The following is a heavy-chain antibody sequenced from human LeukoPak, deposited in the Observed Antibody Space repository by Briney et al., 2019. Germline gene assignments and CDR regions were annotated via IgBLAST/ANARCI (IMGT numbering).Heavy chain of an antibody. Sequence: SETLSLTCAVYGGSFSGYYWSWIRQPPGKGLEWIGEINHSGSTNYNPSLKSRVTISVDKSKNQFSLKLSSVTAADTAVYYCASEIREGYYYGHPDHYYFDYWGQGTLVTVSS. D-gene: IGHD3-10*01. V-gene: IGHV4-34*01. CDR3: ASEIREGYYYGHPDHYYFDY. CDR2: INHSGST. CDR1: GGSFSGYY. J-gene: IGHJ4*02.